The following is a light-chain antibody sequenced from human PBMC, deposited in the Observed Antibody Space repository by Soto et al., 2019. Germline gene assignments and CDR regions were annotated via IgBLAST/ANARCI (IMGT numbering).Light chain of an antibody. CDR1: SSDVGGYNY. CDR2: DVS. CDR3: SSYTSSSTRV. V-gene: IGLV2-14*01. J-gene: IGLJ2*01. Sequence: QSALTQPASVSGSPGQSITISCTGTSSDVGGYNYVSWYQQHPGKAPKFMIYDVSNRPSGVSNRFSGSKSGNTASLTISGIQAEDEADYYCSSYTSSSTRVFGGETKLTVL.